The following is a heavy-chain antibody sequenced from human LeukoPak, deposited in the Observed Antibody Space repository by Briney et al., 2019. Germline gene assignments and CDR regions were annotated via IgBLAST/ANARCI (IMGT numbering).Heavy chain of an antibody. CDR2: IYYSGST. CDR3: ARVDYYDSSGYSFDY. D-gene: IGHD3-22*01. J-gene: IGHJ4*02. Sequence: SETLSLTCTVSGGSISSSSYYWGWIRQPPGKGLEWIGSIYYSGSTYYNPSLKSRVTISVDTSKNQFSLKLSSVTAADTAVYYCARVDYYDSSGYSFDYWGQGTLVTVSS. CDR1: GGSISSSSYY. V-gene: IGHV4-39*07.